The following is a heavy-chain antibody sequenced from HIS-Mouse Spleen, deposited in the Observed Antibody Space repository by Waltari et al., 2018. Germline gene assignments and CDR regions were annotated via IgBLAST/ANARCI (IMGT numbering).Heavy chain of an antibody. CDR3: AREIPYSSSWYDWYFDL. CDR2: IYYSGAT. J-gene: IGHJ2*01. Sequence: QLQLQESGPGLVKPSETLSLTCTVSGGSISSSSYYWGWIRQPPGKGLEWIGSIYYSGATYSNQSLKIRVTISVDTSKTQFSLKLSSVTAADTAVYYCAREIPYSSSWYDWYFDLWGRGTLVTVSS. CDR1: GGSISSSSYY. V-gene: IGHV4-39*07. D-gene: IGHD6-13*01.